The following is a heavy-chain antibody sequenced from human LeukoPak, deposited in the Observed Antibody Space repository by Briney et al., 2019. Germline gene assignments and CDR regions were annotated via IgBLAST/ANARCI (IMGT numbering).Heavy chain of an antibody. Sequence: SETLSLTCTVSGGSISSYYWSWIRQPPGKGLEWIGYIYYSGSTNYNPSLKSRVTISVDTSKNQFSLKLSSVTAADTAVYYCARAYYDILTGYYRSYYFDYWGQGTLVTVSS. CDR1: GGSISSYY. V-gene: IGHV4-59*01. D-gene: IGHD3-9*01. J-gene: IGHJ4*02. CDR3: ARAYYDILTGYYRSYYFDY. CDR2: IYYSGST.